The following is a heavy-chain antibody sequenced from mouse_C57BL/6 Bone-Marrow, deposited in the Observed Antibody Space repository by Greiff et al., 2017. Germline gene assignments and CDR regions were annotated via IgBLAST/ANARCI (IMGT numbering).Heavy chain of an antibody. Sequence: EVKLMESGGGLVKPGGSLKLSCAASGFTFSDYGMHWVRQAPEKGLAWVAYISSGSSTIYYADTVKGRFTISRDNAKNTLFLQMTSLRSEDTAMYYCARGYLDYWGQGTTLTVSS. D-gene: IGHD2-2*01. CDR2: ISSGSSTI. CDR3: ARGYLDY. V-gene: IGHV5-17*01. J-gene: IGHJ2*01. CDR1: GFTFSDYG.